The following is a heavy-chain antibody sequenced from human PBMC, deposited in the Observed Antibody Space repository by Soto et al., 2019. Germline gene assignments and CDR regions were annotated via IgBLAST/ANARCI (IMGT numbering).Heavy chain of an antibody. Sequence: SQTLSLTCTVSAGSISSGGYYWSWIRQHPGKGLEWIGYIYYSGSTHYNPSLKSRVTISVDTSKNQFSLRLSSVTAADTAVYYCARDQDFYDSSGHDAFEIWGQGTMVTVSS. CDR2: IYYSGST. CDR3: ARDQDFYDSSGHDAFEI. V-gene: IGHV4-31*03. D-gene: IGHD3-22*01. J-gene: IGHJ3*02. CDR1: AGSISSGGYY.